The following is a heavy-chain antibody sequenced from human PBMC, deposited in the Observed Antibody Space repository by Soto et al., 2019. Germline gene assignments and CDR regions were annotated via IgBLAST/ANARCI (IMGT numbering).Heavy chain of an antibody. CDR3: AKAYFVWSSEQPYYFDY. CDR2: ISGSGGRS. Sequence: EMQLLESGGGLVQHGGSLRLSCAASGFTISNYAMTWVRQGPGKGLEWVSGISGSGGRSYYADSVKGRFTISRDNSKSTLYLQMNSLRAEDTAVYYCAKAYFVWSSEQPYYFDYWGQGTLVTVSS. CDR1: GFTISNYA. J-gene: IGHJ4*02. D-gene: IGHD3-16*01. V-gene: IGHV3-23*01.